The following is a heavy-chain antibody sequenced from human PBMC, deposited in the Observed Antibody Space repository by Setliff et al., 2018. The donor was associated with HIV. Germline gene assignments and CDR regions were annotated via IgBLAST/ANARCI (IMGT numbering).Heavy chain of an antibody. CDR3: ARHHDSDFSGDPDWFDP. D-gene: IGHD2-15*01. CDR2: SSTSGCT. CDR1: GGSISGNA. J-gene: IGHJ5*02. V-gene: IGHV4-4*08. Sequence: SETLSLTCSVSGGSISGNAWSWIRQPPGKGLEWIGYSSTSGCTNCNPSLESRVTISVDTSKKQISLRLHSVTAADTAVYYCARHHDSDFSGDPDWFDPWGQGILVTVSS.